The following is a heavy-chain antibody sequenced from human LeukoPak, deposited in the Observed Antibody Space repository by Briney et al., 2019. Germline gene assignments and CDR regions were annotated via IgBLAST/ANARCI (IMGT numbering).Heavy chain of an antibody. CDR3: ARVPSSSWYFDY. V-gene: IGHV3-11*01. J-gene: IGHJ4*02. Sequence: GGSLRLSCAASGFTFSDYYMSWIRQAPGKGLEWVSYISSSGSTIYYADSVKGRSTISRDNAKNSLYLQMNSLRAEDTAVYYCARVPSSSWYFDYWGQGTLVTVSS. CDR1: GFTFSDYY. CDR2: ISSSGSTI. D-gene: IGHD6-13*01.